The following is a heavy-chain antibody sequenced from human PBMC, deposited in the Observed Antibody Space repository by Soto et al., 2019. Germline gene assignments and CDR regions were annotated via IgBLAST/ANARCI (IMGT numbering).Heavy chain of an antibody. D-gene: IGHD4-17*01. CDR1: GFTFTTYD. Sequence: EVQLLESGGGLVQPGGSLRLSCTASGFTFTTYDMTWVRQAPGKGLEWVSTISGSGGSTYYADSVKGRFTISRDNSRNTLFLQMNSLRADDTAVYYCAKSRQGYGIYDFDYWGQGTLVTVSS. V-gene: IGHV3-23*01. CDR3: AKSRQGYGIYDFDY. J-gene: IGHJ4*02. CDR2: ISGSGGST.